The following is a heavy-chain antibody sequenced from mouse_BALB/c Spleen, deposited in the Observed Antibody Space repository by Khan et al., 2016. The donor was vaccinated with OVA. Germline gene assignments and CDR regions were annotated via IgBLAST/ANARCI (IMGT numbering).Heavy chain of an antibody. CDR2: IYPGTDNS. D-gene: IGHD3-2*02. V-gene: IGHV1-76*01. J-gene: IGHJ2*01. Sequence: VQLKQSGAELVRPGASVKLSCKTSGYIFTSYWIHWVKQRSGQGLEWIARIYPGTDNSYYNEKFKDKATLTADKSSSTAYMQLSSLKSEDSEVYFFAREEALYHFDHWGQGTTLTVSA. CDR3: AREEALYHFDH. CDR1: GYIFTSYW.